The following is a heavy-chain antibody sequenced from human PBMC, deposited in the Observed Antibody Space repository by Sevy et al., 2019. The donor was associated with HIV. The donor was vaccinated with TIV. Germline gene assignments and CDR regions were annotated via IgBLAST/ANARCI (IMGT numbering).Heavy chain of an antibody. Sequence: GGPRSLPCPASGFTLIANWRNWVGQAPGKGREGGANKKGEGGDKPYVDSGEGRFTISRDNAKNLLYLQMNSLRVEDTAVYYCAHETFGRFESWGQGTLVTVS. D-gene: IGHD3-16*01. J-gene: IGHJ4*02. CDR3: AHETFGRFES. CDR2: KKGEGGDK. V-gene: IGHV3-7*01. CDR1: GFTLIANW.